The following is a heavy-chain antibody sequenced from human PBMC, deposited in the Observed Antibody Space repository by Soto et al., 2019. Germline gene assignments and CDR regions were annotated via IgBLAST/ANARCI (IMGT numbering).Heavy chain of an antibody. CDR3: ARDTKIPANAIPDAR. Sequence: VEMVQSGAEVKKPGASVRVSCKASGYTFTDYFIHWVRQAPGQGLEWMGWINPNSGGTNNAPKFQGRVTMTRDTSITTVYLDLSRLRSDDTATYYCARDTKIPANAIPDARWGQGTLVTVSS. D-gene: IGHD2-8*01. CDR2: INPNSGGT. CDR1: GYTFTDYF. J-gene: IGHJ4*02. V-gene: IGHV1-2*02.